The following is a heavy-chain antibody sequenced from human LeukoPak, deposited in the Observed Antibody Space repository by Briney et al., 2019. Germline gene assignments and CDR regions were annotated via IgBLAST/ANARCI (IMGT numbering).Heavy chain of an antibody. D-gene: IGHD5-18*01. CDR1: GSTFSSYA. V-gene: IGHV3-30-3*01. CDR3: ARVPPGWIQLWTYFDY. Sequence: GGSLRLSCAASGSTFSSYAMHWVRQAPGKGLEWVAVISYDGSNKYYADSVKGRFTISRDNSKNTLYLQMNSLRAEDTAVYYCARVPPGWIQLWTYFDYWGQGTLVTVSS. J-gene: IGHJ4*02. CDR2: ISYDGSNK.